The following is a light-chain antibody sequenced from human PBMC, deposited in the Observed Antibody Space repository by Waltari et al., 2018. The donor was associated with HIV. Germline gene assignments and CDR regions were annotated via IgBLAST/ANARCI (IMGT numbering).Light chain of an antibody. CDR3: QQYNYFPWT. V-gene: IGKV1-5*03. J-gene: IGKJ1*01. Sequence: DIQMSQSPSTLSASVGDRVSITCRASHSVRSSLAWYQQTPGKAPKLLIYRASILESGVPSRFRGSGSGTEFTLTISSLQPDDFATYFCQQYNYFPWTFGQGTKVDIK. CDR1: HSVRSS. CDR2: RAS.